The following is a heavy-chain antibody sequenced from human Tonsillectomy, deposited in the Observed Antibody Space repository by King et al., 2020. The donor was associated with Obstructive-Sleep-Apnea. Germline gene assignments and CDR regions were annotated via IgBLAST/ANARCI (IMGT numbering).Heavy chain of an antibody. CDR2: INHSGST. CDR3: SRNSPPSSFPDYYYGMDV. CDR1: GGSFSNYY. Sequence: VQLQQWGAGLLKPSETLSLTCAVYGGSFSNYYWSWIRQPPGKGLEWIGEINHSGSTNYNPSLKSRVTISVDTSKNHFSLKLSSVTAADTAVYYCSRNSPPSSFPDYYYGMDVWGQGTTVTVSS. V-gene: IGHV4-34*01. D-gene: IGHD6-6*01. J-gene: IGHJ6*02.